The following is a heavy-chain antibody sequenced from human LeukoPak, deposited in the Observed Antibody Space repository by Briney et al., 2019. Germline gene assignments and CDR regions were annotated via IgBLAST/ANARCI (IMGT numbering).Heavy chain of an antibody. V-gene: IGHV1-69*04. CDR2: IIPILGIA. CDR3: ARAYNWNDKFDY. Sequence: ASVKVSCKASGGTFSSYAISWVRQAPGQGLEWMGRIIPILGIANYAQKFQGRVTITADKSTSTAYMELSSLRSDDTAVYYCARAYNWNDKFDYWGQGTPVTVSS. CDR1: GGTFSSYA. D-gene: IGHD1-20*01. J-gene: IGHJ4*02.